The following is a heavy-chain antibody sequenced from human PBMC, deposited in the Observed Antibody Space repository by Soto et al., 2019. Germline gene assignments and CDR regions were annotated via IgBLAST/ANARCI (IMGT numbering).Heavy chain of an antibody. Sequence: QLQLQESGSGLVKPTQTLSLTCAVSGGSISSGGYSWSWIRQPPGKGLEWIGYIYHSGSTYYNPSLKSRVTIPVDRSKNQFSLKLSSVTAADTAVYYCASAFGSSGYRWGQGTLVTVSS. D-gene: IGHD3-22*01. J-gene: IGHJ4*02. V-gene: IGHV4-30-2*01. CDR1: GGSISSGGYS. CDR3: ASAFGSSGYR. CDR2: IYHSGST.